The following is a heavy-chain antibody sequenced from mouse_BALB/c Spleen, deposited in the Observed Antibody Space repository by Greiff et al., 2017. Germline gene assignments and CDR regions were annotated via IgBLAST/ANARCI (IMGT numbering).Heavy chain of an antibody. Sequence: VQLKQSGPELVKPGASVKMSCKASGYTFTSYVMHWVKQKPGQGLEWIGYINPYNDGTKYNEKFKGKATLTSDKSSSTAYMELSSLTSEDSAVYYCARKGGYYRYDDYAMDYWGQGTSVTVSS. CDR3: ARKGGYYRYDDYAMDY. CDR1: GYTFTSYV. V-gene: IGHV1-14*01. CDR2: INPYNDGT. J-gene: IGHJ4*01. D-gene: IGHD2-14*01.